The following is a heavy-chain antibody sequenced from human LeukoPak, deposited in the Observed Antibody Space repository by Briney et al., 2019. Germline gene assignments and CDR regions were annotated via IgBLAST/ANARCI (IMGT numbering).Heavy chain of an antibody. V-gene: IGHV4-34*01. J-gene: IGHJ6*03. CDR3: AREAVVVVANGYYYYMDV. CDR1: GGSFSGYY. Sequence: SETLSLTCAVYGGSFSGYYWSWIRQPPGKGLEWIGEINHSGSTNYNPSLKSRVTMSVDTSKNQFSLKLSSVTAADTAVYYCAREAVVVVANGYYYYMDVWGKGTTVTISS. D-gene: IGHD2-15*01. CDR2: INHSGST.